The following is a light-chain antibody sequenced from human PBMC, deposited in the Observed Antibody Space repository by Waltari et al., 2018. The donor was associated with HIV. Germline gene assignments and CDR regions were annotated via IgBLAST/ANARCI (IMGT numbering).Light chain of an antibody. J-gene: IGKJ2*01. Sequence: EIVLTQSPATLSLSPGERATLSCRASQSVNNYLGWYQQKPGQAPRLLTYDASNRATGIPARFSGSGSGTDFILTISSLEPEDVAVYYCQQRNIWPPMYTFGQGTKLEI. CDR1: QSVNNY. CDR2: DAS. V-gene: IGKV3-11*01. CDR3: QQRNIWPPMYT.